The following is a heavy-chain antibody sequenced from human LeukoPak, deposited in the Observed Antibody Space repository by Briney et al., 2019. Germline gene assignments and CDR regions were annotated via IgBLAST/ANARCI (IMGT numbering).Heavy chain of an antibody. CDR2: ISYDGSNK. CDR3: ARGFCSSAICSIDY. V-gene: IGHV3-30-3*01. D-gene: IGHD2-2*01. J-gene: IGHJ4*02. CDR1: GFTFSSYA. Sequence: GGSLRLSCAASGFTFSSYAMHWVRQAPGKGLEWVAVISYDGSNKYYADSVKGRFTISRDNAKNSLYLQMNSLRAEDTAVYYRARGFCSSAICSIDYWGQGTLVTVSS.